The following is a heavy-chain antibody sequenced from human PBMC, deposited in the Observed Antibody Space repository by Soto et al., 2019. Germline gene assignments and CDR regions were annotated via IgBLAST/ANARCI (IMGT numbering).Heavy chain of an antibody. D-gene: IGHD2-15*01. CDR3: ARDLVLGYCSGGSCHPNWFAP. CDR1: GDSVSSNSAA. Sequence: PSQTLSLTCAISGDSVSSNSAAWNWIRQSPSRGLEWLGRTYYRSKWYNDYAVSVKSRITINPDTSKNQFSLQLNSVTPEDTAVYYCARDLVLGYCSGGSCHPNWFAPWGQGTLVTVSS. J-gene: IGHJ5*02. V-gene: IGHV6-1*01. CDR2: TYYRSKWYN.